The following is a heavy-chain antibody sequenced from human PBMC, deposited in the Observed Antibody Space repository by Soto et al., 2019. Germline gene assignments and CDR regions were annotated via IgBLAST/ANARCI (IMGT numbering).Heavy chain of an antibody. J-gene: IGHJ4*02. CDR2: IYWDDDK. D-gene: IGHD3-22*01. CDR1: GFSLSTSGVG. Sequence: QITLKESGPTLVKPTQTLTLTCTFSGFSLSTSGVGVGWIRQPPGKALEWLALIYWDDDKRYSPSLKSRLTITKVSSKNQVVLTMTNMDPVDTATYYCAHTYYYVSSGGPFDYWGQGTLVTVSS. CDR3: AHTYYYVSSGGPFDY. V-gene: IGHV2-5*02.